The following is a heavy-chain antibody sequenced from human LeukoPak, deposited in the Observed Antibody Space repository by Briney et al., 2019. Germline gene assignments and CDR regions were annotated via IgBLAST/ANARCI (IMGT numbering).Heavy chain of an antibody. J-gene: IGHJ4*02. CDR2: IYNSGST. Sequence: SETLSLTCIVSGGSISRGSYYWNWIRQPAGKGLEWLGRIYNSGSTNYNPSLKSRVTISVDTSKNQFSLKLSSVTAADTAVYYCARWDCSSTSCYFDYWGQGTLVTVSS. V-gene: IGHV4-61*02. D-gene: IGHD2-2*01. CDR3: ARWDCSSTSCYFDY. CDR1: GGSISRGSYY.